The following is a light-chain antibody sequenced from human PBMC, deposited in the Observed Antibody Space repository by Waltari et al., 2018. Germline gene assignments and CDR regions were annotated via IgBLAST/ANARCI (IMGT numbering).Light chain of an antibody. CDR2: RNN. CDR3: AAWDDSLSGFYV. Sequence: QSVLTQPPSASGTPGQRVTLSCSGSSSNIGSNYVYWYQQLPGTAPKLLSYRNNQRPSGVPDRFSGSKSGTSASPAISGLRSEDEADYYCAAWDDSLSGFYVFGTGTKVTVL. V-gene: IGLV1-47*01. J-gene: IGLJ1*01. CDR1: SSNIGSNY.